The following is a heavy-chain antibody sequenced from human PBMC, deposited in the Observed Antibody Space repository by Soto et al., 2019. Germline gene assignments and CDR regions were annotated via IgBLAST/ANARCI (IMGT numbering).Heavy chain of an antibody. CDR2: IFHSGET. Sequence: QVQLQESGPGLVKPSETLSLTCTVSGASISSGDYYWSWIRQSPGKGLQWNGYIFHSGETYYTPSLESRLSISIDASKNQFSLNLNSVTAADTAVYFCARSHYVFGALDVWGPGTVVTVSS. D-gene: IGHD3-10*02. V-gene: IGHV4-30-4*08. CDR1: GASISSGDYY. J-gene: IGHJ3*01. CDR3: ARSHYVFGALDV.